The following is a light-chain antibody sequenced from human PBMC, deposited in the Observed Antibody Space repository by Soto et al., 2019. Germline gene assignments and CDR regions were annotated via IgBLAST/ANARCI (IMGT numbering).Light chain of an antibody. CDR2: DVS. Sequence: QSVLTQPRSVSGSPGQSVTISCTGTSSDVGGYNYVSWYQQYSGKAPNVMIYDVSKRPSGVPDRFSGSKSGNTASLTISGLQAEDEADYYCCSYAASNTFVFGTGTKVTVL. V-gene: IGLV2-11*01. CDR1: SSDVGGYNY. CDR3: CSYAASNTFV. J-gene: IGLJ1*01.